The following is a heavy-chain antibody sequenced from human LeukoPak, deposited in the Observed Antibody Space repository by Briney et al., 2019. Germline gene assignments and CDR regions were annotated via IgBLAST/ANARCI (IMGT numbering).Heavy chain of an antibody. CDR1: GFTFSSYW. CDR3: ARDKVAMVRGVIITSSGAYGMDV. CDR2: IKQDGSEK. J-gene: IGHJ6*02. V-gene: IGHV3-7*01. D-gene: IGHD3-10*01. Sequence: PGGSLRLSCAASGFTFSSYWMSWVRQAPGKGLEWVANIKQDGSEKYYVDSVKGRFTISRDNAKNSLYLQMNSLRAEDTAVYYCARDKVAMVRGVIITSSGAYGMDVWGQGTTVTVSS.